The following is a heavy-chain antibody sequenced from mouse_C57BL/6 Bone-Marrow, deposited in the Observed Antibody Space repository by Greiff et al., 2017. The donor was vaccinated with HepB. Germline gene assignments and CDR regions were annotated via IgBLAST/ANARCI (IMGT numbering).Heavy chain of an antibody. CDR2: INPSSGYT. J-gene: IGHJ1*03. CDR1: GYTFTSYT. D-gene: IGHD1-1*01. Sequence: QVQLKESGAELARPGASVKMSCKASGYTFTSYTMHWVNQRPGQGLEWIGYINPSSGYTKYNQKFKDKATLTADKSSSTAYMQLSSLTSEDSAVYYCARSPTVVDPNWYFDVWGTGTTVTVSS. V-gene: IGHV1-4*01. CDR3: ARSPTVVDPNWYFDV.